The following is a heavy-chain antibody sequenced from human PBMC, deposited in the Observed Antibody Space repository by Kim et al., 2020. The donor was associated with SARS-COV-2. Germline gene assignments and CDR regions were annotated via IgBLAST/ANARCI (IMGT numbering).Heavy chain of an antibody. CDR3: ARDSRVAQTHAFDI. CDR2: IYHSGST. CDR1: GGSISSSNW. D-gene: IGHD2-15*01. J-gene: IGHJ3*02. V-gene: IGHV4-4*02. Sequence: SETLSLTCAVSGGSISSSNWWSWVRQPPGKGLEWIGEIYHSGSTNYNPSLKSRVTISVDKSKNQFSLKLSSVTAADTAVYYCARDSRVAQTHAFDIWGQGTMVTVSS.